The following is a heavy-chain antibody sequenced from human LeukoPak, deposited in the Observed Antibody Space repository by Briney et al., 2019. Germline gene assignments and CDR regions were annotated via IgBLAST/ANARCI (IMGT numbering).Heavy chain of an antibody. CDR1: GFSLSDYW. CDR3: TRVLAGRSGLMDV. Sequence: GGSLRLSCVVSGFSLSDYWMHWVRQVPRKGLVWVSRISPEGSGITYGDSVKGRFTISRDSAKSEVYLQMNSLRDEDAAVYYCTRVLAGRSGLMDVWGRGTTVTVSS. CDR2: ISPEGSGI. V-gene: IGHV3-74*01. J-gene: IGHJ6*02. D-gene: IGHD2-8*02.